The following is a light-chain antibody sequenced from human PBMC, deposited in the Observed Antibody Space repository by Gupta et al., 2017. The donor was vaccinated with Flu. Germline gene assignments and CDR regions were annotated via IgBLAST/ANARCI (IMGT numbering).Light chain of an antibody. J-gene: IGKJ5*01. CDR3: QQYENSPRT. CDR2: DAS. V-gene: IGKV1-33*01. Sequence: PSSLSSSAGDRVTITCQASQGMSNYLNWYQQKPGKAPRLLIYDASSRATGVPARFSGSGSGTDFTLTITRLEPEDIATYHCQQYENSPRTFGQGTRL. CDR1: QGMSNY.